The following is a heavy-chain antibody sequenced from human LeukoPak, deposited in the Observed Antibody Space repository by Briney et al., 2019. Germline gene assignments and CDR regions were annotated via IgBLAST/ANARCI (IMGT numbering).Heavy chain of an antibody. J-gene: IGHJ4*02. D-gene: IGHD5-18*01. CDR3: ARVRNNVDTAMFDY. Sequence: GGSLRLSCAASGFTFSCYTMHWVRQAPGKGLEWVAVISYDGSNKYYADSVKGRFTTSRDNSKNTLYLQMNSLRAEDTAVYYCARVRNNVDTAMFDYWGRGTLVTVSP. CDR2: ISYDGSNK. CDR1: GFTFSCYT. V-gene: IGHV3-30-3*01.